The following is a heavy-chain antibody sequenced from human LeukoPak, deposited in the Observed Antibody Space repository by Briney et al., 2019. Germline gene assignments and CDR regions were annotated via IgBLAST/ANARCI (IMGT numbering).Heavy chain of an antibody. V-gene: IGHV3-23*01. CDR1: GFTFSSYA. CDR3: AKGGRWDYYDSSH. Sequence: SGGSLRLSCAASGFTFSSYAMTWVRQAPGKGLEWVSGISGSGGSTYYADSVKGRFTISRDNSKNTPYLQMNSLRAEDTAVYYCAKGGRWDYYDSSHWGQGTMVTVSS. CDR2: ISGSGGST. J-gene: IGHJ3*01. D-gene: IGHD3-22*01.